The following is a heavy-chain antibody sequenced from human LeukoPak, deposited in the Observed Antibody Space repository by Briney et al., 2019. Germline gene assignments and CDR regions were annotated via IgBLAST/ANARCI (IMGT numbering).Heavy chain of an antibody. CDR3: ATGDYGDYSGAFDI. J-gene: IGHJ3*02. CDR1: GGTFSGYA. CDR2: FDPEDGET. D-gene: IGHD4-17*01. Sequence: ASVKVSCKASGGTFSGYAISWVRQAPGQGLEWMGGFDPEDGETIYAQKFQGRVTMTEDTSTDTAYMELSSLRSEDTAVYYCATGDYGDYSGAFDIWGQGTMVTVSS. V-gene: IGHV1-24*01.